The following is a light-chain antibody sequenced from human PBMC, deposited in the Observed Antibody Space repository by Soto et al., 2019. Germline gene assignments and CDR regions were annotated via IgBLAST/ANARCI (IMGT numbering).Light chain of an antibody. V-gene: IGLV1-36*01. CDR2: YDV. CDR1: SSNIGNNA. J-gene: IGLJ1*01. Sequence: QSVLTQPPSVSEAPRQRVTISCSGSSSNIGNNAVNWYQQLPGKAPKLLIYYDVLLPSGVSDRFSGSKSATSASLAISGLQSEDEADYYCAAWDDSMNGYVFVTGTKVTVL. CDR3: AAWDDSMNGYV.